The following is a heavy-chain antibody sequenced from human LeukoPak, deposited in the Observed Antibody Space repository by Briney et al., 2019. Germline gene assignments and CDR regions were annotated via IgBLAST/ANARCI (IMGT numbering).Heavy chain of an antibody. Sequence: GGSLRLSCAASGFTFSSYGMHWVRQAPGKGLEWVAVISYDGNNKYYADSVKGRFTISRDNSKNTLYLQMNSLRAEDTAVYYCAKAVSYSSGWYGYFDYWGQGTLVTVSS. CDR2: ISYDGNNK. V-gene: IGHV3-30*18. CDR1: GFTFSSYG. J-gene: IGHJ4*02. D-gene: IGHD6-19*01. CDR3: AKAVSYSSGWYGYFDY.